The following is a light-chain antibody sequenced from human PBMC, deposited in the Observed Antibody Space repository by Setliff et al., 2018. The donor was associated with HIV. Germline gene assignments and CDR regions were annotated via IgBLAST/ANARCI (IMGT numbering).Light chain of an antibody. Sequence: QSALTQPASVSGSPGQSITISCTGSSSDIGDYESVSWYQQHPGEVPKLMIYDVTKRPSWVSNRFSASKSGNTASLTISGLQAEDEAHYYCCSYAGGDTWIFGGGTKVTVL. CDR1: SSDIGDYES. J-gene: IGLJ2*01. V-gene: IGLV2-23*02. CDR2: DVT. CDR3: CSYAGGDTWI.